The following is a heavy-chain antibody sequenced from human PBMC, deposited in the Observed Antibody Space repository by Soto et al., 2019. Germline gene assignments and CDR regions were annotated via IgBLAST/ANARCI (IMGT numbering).Heavy chain of an antibody. CDR1: GGSISSSSYY. J-gene: IGHJ6*02. CDR3: ARHDYYGSGNDYSDTYYYYYGMDV. V-gene: IGHV4-39*01. D-gene: IGHD3-10*01. Sequence: QLQLQESGPGLVKPSETLSLTCTVSGGSISSSSYYWGWIRRPPGKGLEWVGSIYYSGTTYYNPSLKSRVTISVDTSKNQLSLNLSSVTAADTAVYYCARHDYYGSGNDYSDTYYYYYGMDVWGQGTTVTVSS. CDR2: IYYSGTT.